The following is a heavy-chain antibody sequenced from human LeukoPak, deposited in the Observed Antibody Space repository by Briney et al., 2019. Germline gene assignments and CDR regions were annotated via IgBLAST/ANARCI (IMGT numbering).Heavy chain of an antibody. CDR3: ARGIAKHFDY. V-gene: IGHV7-4-1*02. J-gene: IGHJ4*02. CDR2: INTNTGNP. CDR1: GYTFTTYA. Sequence: ASVKVSCKASGYTFTTYAINWVRQAPGQGLEWMGWINTNTGNPTYAQGFTGRFVFSLDTSVSTAYLQISSLKAEDTAAYYCARGIAKHFDYWGQGTLVTVSS.